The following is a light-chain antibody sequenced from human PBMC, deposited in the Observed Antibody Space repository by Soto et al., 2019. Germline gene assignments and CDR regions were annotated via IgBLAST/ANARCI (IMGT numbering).Light chain of an antibody. CDR2: GPS. CDR3: HQYADYPQT. J-gene: IGKJ1*01. Sequence: EIVLTQSPGTLSLSPGERATLSCRVSQIVAKNYLAWYQQEPGQAPRLLIYGPSTRATGIPDRFSGSGSGTDFTLTISRLEPEDFAVYYCHQYADYPQTFGQGTKVEIK. V-gene: IGKV3-20*01. CDR1: QIVAKNY.